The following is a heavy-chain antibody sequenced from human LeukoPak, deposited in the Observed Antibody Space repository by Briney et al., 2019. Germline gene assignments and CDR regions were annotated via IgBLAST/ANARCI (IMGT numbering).Heavy chain of an antibody. CDR1: GGSISSGGYY. D-gene: IGHD2-21*02. CDR3: ARFVTGLTDAFDI. CDR2: IYYSGST. J-gene: IGHJ3*02. Sequence: KSSETLSLTCTVSGGSISSGGYYWSWIRQHPGKGLEWIGYIYYSGSTNYNPSLKSRVTISVDTSKNQFSLKLSSVTAADTAVYYCARFVTGLTDAFDIWGQGTMVTVSS. V-gene: IGHV4-61*08.